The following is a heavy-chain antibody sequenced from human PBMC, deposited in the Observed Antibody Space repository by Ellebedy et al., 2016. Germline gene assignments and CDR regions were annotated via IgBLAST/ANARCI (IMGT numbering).Heavy chain of an antibody. D-gene: IGHD5-24*01. V-gene: IGHV4-34*01. Sequence: SETLSLTCAVYGGSFSGYYWSWIRQPPGKGLEWIGEIHHSGSTNYNPSLKSRVTISVDTSKNQFSLKLTSVTAADTAVYYCARGRRDGYLIYDYWGQGTLVTVSS. J-gene: IGHJ4*02. CDR1: GGSFSGYY. CDR3: ARGRRDGYLIYDY. CDR2: IHHSGST.